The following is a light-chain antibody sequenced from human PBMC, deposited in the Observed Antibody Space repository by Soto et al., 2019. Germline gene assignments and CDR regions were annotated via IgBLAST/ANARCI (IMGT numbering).Light chain of an antibody. Sequence: EIVLTQSPGTLSLSPGERATLSCRASQSVSSIFLAWYQQKPGQAPRLLIYGASSRATGIPDRFSGSGSGTDFTLTISRLEPEDVAVYYCQQYDSSPLTFGGGTKVEIK. J-gene: IGKJ4*01. V-gene: IGKV3-20*01. CDR3: QQYDSSPLT. CDR1: QSVSSIF. CDR2: GAS.